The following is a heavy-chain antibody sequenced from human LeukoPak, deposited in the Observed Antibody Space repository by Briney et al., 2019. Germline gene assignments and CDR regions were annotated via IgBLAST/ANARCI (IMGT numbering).Heavy chain of an antibody. CDR2: INAGNGNT. CDR1: GYTFTSYA. J-gene: IGHJ4*02. D-gene: IGHD5-18*01. CDR3: ARQADSYGYLDY. Sequence: ASVKVSCKASGYTFTSYAMHWVRQAPGQRLEWMGWINAGNGNTKYSQKFQGRVTITRDTSTSTVYMELSSLRSEDTAVYYCARQADSYGYLDYWGQGTLVTVSS. V-gene: IGHV1-3*01.